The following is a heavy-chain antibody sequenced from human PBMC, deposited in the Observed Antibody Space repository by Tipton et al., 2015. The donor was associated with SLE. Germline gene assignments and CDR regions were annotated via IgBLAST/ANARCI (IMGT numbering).Heavy chain of an antibody. V-gene: IGHV1-69*05. Sequence: QLVQSGAEVKKPGSSVKVSCKASGGTFYSYAISWVRQAPGQGLEWMGGIIPFFGTAQYAQKFQGRATITTDESTSTAYMELSSLRSEDTAVYYCARAGAYSYGYFDYWGQGTLVTVSS. J-gene: IGHJ4*02. CDR3: ARAGAYSYGYFDY. CDR1: GGTFYSYA. D-gene: IGHD5-18*01. CDR2: IIPFFGTA.